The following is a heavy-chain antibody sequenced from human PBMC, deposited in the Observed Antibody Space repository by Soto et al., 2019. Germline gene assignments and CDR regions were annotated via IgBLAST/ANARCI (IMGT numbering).Heavy chain of an antibody. D-gene: IGHD5-12*01. CDR3: ARGRRDGYMVDY. Sequence: ASVKVSCKASGYTFTSYGISWVRQAPGQGLEWMGIINPSGGSTSYAQKFQGRVTMTRDTSTSTVYMELSSLRSEDTAVYYCARGRRDGYMVDYWGQGTLVTVSS. J-gene: IGHJ4*02. V-gene: IGHV1-46*01. CDR1: GYTFTSYG. CDR2: INPSGGST.